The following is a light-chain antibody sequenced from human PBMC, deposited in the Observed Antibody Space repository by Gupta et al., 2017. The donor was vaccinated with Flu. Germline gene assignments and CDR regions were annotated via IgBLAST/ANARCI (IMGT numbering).Light chain of an antibody. CDR2: GAS. CDR3: QQYNKWPPT. J-gene: IGKJ1*01. Sequence: PATLSVSPGERVTLSCRASQSVSRNLAWYQQKPGQAPRLLIYGASTRATGITATFSGSGSGTDFTLSISSLQSEDFAVYYCQQYNKWPPTFGQGTKVEIK. CDR1: QSVSRN. V-gene: IGKV3-15*01.